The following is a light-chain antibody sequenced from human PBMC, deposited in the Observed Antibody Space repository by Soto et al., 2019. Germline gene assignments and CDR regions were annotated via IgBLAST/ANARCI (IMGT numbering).Light chain of an antibody. J-gene: IGLJ1*01. CDR3: CSYAGSYTWV. CDR2: DVS. Sequence: QSALTQPRSVSGSPGQSVTISCTGTSSDVGGYNYVSWYQQHPGKAPKLMIHDVSKRPSGVPDRFSGSTSGNTASLTISGLQAEDEADYYCCSYAGSYTWVFGTGTKLTVL. V-gene: IGLV2-11*01. CDR1: SSDVGGYNY.